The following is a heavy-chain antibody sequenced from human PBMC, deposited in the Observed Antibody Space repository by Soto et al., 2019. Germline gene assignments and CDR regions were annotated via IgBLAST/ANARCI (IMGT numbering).Heavy chain of an antibody. CDR1: GYSFISYW. CDR2: IYPGDSDT. V-gene: IGHV5-51*01. CDR3: ARSSGWLLGYYYYYYGMDV. D-gene: IGHD6-19*01. J-gene: IGHJ6*02. Sequence: GESLKNSCKGSGYSFISYWIGWVRQMTGKGLEWMGIIYPGDSDTRYSPSFQGQVTISADKSISTAYLQWSSLKASDTAMYYCARSSGWLLGYYYYYYGMDVWGQGTTVTVSS.